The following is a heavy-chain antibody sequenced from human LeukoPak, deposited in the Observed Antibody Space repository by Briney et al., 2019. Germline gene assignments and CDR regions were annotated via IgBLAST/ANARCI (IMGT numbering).Heavy chain of an antibody. CDR3: ARDSLGGPFDY. D-gene: IGHD3-16*01. CDR2: ISHSGTT. V-gene: IGHV4-59*01. Sequence: SETLSLTCTVSGDSISSYYWTWIRQPPGKGLEWIGYISHSGTTDYNPSLKSRVTISVDMSKKQFSLKLTSVTAADTAVYYCARDSLGGPFDYWGQGTLVTVSS. CDR1: GDSISSYY. J-gene: IGHJ4*02.